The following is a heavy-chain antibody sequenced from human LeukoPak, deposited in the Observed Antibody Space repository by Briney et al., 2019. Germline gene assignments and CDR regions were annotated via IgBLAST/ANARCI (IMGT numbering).Heavy chain of an antibody. CDR1: GFTFSSYA. J-gene: IGHJ5*02. D-gene: IGHD2-15*01. V-gene: IGHV3-23*01. CDR3: AQSSVDRRRGYCSGGSCYVPWFDP. Sequence: GGSLRLSCAASGFTFSSYAMSWVRQAPGKGLEWVSAISGSGGSTYYADSVKGRFTISRDNSKNTLYLQMNSLRAEDTAVYYCAQSSVDRRRGYCSGGSCYVPWFDPWGQGTLVTVSS. CDR2: ISGSGGST.